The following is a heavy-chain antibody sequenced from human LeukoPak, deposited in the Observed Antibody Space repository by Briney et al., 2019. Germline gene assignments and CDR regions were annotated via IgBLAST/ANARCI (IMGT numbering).Heavy chain of an antibody. J-gene: IGHJ6*02. CDR1: GFTVSSNY. CDR3: ASCSGGWPYYYYYGMDV. CDR2: IYSGGST. Sequence: GGSLRLSCAASGFTVSSNYMSWVRQAPGKGLEWVSVIYSGGSTYYADSVKGRFTISRDNSKNTLYLQMNSLRAEDTAVYYCASCSGGWPYYYYYGMDVWGQGTTVTVSS. D-gene: IGHD6-19*01. V-gene: IGHV3-66*01.